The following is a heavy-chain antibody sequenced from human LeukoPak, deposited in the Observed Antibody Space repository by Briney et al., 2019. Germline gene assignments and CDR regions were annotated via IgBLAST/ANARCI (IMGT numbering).Heavy chain of an antibody. Sequence: SETLSLTCAVYGGSFSGYYWSWIRQPPGKGLEWIGEINHSGSTNYNPSLKSRVTISVDTSKNQFSLKLSSVTAADTAVYYCARTTRYYVILTGYGPAEFDYWGQGTLVTVSS. CDR3: ARTTRYYVILTGYGPAEFDY. D-gene: IGHD3-9*01. CDR2: INHSGST. CDR1: GGSFSGYY. V-gene: IGHV4-34*01. J-gene: IGHJ4*02.